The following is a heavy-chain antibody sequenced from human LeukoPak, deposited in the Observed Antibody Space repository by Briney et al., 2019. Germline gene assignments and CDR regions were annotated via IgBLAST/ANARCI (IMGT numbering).Heavy chain of an antibody. V-gene: IGHV4-4*07. J-gene: IGHJ1*01. D-gene: IGHD6-6*01. CDR2: IYTSGST. CDR3: ARGVRSSSFGYFQH. CDR1: GGSISSYY. Sequence: PSETLSLTCTVSGGSISSYYWSWIRQPAGKGLEWIGRIYTSGSTNYNPSLKSRVTMSVDTSKNQFSLKLSSVTAADTAVYYCARGVRSSSFGYFQHWGQGTLVTVSS.